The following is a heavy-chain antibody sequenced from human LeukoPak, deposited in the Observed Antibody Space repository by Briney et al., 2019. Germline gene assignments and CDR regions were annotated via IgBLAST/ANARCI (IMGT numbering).Heavy chain of an antibody. V-gene: IGHV1-69*06. D-gene: IGHD3-16*01. CDR2: IIPIFGTA. CDR3: ARHYLGAYQWYFDL. Sequence: ASVKVSCKASGGTFSSYAISWVRQAPGQGLEWMGGIIPIFGTANYAQKFQGRVTITADKSTSTAYMELSSLRSEDTALYYCARHYLGAYQWYFDLWGRGTLVTVSS. CDR1: GGTFSSYA. J-gene: IGHJ2*01.